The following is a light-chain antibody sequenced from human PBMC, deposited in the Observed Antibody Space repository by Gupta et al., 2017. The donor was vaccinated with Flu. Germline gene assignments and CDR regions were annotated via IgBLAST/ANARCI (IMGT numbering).Light chain of an antibody. V-gene: IGLV1-40*01. Sequence: QVPGTAPQHLIYGSTNRPSGVPDRFSGSKSGTSASLAINGLQPEDEAVYYCRSYDSRLTVQYLFGSGTKVTVL. CDR2: GST. CDR3: RSYDSRLTVQYL. J-gene: IGLJ1*01.